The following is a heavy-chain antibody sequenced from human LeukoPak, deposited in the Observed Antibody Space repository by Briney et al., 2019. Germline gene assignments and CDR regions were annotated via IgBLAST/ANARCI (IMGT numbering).Heavy chain of an antibody. CDR1: GFTFNNFG. J-gene: IGHJ4*02. V-gene: IGHV3-30*02. CDR3: AKDLHGGYSSDY. CDR2: IGYEGVHK. D-gene: IGHD4-23*01. Sequence: GGSLRLSCAASGFTFNNFGMHWVRQAPGKGLEWVSFIGYEGVHKYYADSVKGRFTISKGNSKATLYLQMNSLRPEDTAVYYCAKDLHGGYSSDYWGRGTLVTVFS.